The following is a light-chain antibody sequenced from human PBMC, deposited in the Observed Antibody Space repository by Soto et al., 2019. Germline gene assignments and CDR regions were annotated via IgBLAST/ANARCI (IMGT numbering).Light chain of an antibody. CDR3: QQYSTWPPRYT. V-gene: IGKV3-15*01. CDR2: RAS. CDR1: QSVSSY. J-gene: IGKJ2*01. Sequence: EIVMTQSPATLSVSPGGRATLSCRASQSVSSYLAWYQQRPGQPPRLLIYRASTRATNIPARFSGSGSGTEFSLTFSSLQSEDFAVYYCQQYSTWPPRYTLGQGTKLEI.